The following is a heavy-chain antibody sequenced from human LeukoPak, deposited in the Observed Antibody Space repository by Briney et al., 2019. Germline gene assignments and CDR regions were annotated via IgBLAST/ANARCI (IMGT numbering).Heavy chain of an antibody. CDR3: ARDRSSCSGGSCTEVLDY. V-gene: IGHV4-38-2*02. D-gene: IGHD2-15*01. Sequence: SETLSLTCTVSGYSISSGYYWGWIRQPPGKGLEWIGSIYHSGSTYYNPSLKSRVTISVDTSKNQFSLKLSSVTAADTAVYYCARDRSSCSGGSCTEVLDYWGQGTLVTVSS. CDR1: GYSISSGYY. J-gene: IGHJ4*02. CDR2: IYHSGST.